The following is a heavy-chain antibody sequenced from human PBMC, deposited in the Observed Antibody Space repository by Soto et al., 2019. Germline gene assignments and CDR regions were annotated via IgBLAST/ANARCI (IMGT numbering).Heavy chain of an antibody. Sequence: TSETLSLTCTVSGDSISTYYWHWIRLPPGKGLEWIGYIYSTGDTNYNPSLKSRVTISLDTAKNQFSLKLSSVTAADTAVYYCARDPSGHPPLYRFDPWAQGTLVTVSS. CDR1: GDSISTYY. CDR3: ARDPSGHPPLYRFDP. J-gene: IGHJ5*02. V-gene: IGHV4-59*01. D-gene: IGHD6-19*01. CDR2: IYSTGDT.